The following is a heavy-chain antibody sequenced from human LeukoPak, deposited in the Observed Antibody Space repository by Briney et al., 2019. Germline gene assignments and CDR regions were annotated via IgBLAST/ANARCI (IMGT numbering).Heavy chain of an antibody. CDR2: INHSGGT. Sequence: SETLSLTCAVYGGSFSGYYWSWIRQPPGKGLEWIGEINHSGGTNYNPSLKSRVTISVDTSKNQFSLKLSSVTAADTAVYYCARGQPKSVVPAATYFDYWGQGTLVTVSS. J-gene: IGHJ4*02. CDR1: GGSFSGYY. CDR3: ARGQPKSVVPAATYFDY. V-gene: IGHV4-34*01. D-gene: IGHD2-2*01.